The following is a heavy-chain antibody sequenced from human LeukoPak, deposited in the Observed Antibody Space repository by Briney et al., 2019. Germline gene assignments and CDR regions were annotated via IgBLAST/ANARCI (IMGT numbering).Heavy chain of an antibody. CDR1: GFPFRNYG. CDR2: IDQSGGRN. V-gene: IGHV3-7*05. CDR3: ARDVEGGTFDI. D-gene: IGHD3-16*01. J-gene: IGHJ3*02. Sequence: PGRSLRLSCAASGFPFRNYGMHWVRQAPGRGLEWVANIDQSGGRNNYVDSVKGRFTISRDNAKNSLFLEMSSLRADDTAVYFCARDVEGGTFDIWGQGTTVTVSS.